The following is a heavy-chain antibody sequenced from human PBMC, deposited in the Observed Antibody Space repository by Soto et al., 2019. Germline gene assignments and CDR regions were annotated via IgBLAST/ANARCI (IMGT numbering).Heavy chain of an antibody. V-gene: IGHV4-59*01. D-gene: IGHD3-22*01. CDR1: GGSISSYY. CDR2: IYYSGST. CDR3: ASSYYYDSSGYYYGNFDY. J-gene: IGHJ4*02. Sequence: SETLSLTCTVSGGSISSYYWSWIRQPPGKGLEWIGYIYYSGSTNYNPSLKSRVTISVDTSKNQFSLKLSSVTAADTAVYYCASSYYYDSSGYYYGNFDYWGQGTLVTVSS.